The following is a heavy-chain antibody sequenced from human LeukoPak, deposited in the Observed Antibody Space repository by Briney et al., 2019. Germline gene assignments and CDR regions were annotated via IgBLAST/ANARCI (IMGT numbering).Heavy chain of an antibody. V-gene: IGHV1-2*04. J-gene: IGHJ6*02. CDR2: INPNSGGT. CDR3: ARVSEYSSSWYGNYYYGMDV. Sequence: GASVKVSCKASGYTFTGYYMHWVRQAPGQGLEWMGWINPNSGGTNYAQKFQGWVTMTRDTSISTAYMELSRLRSDDTAVYYCARVSEYSSSWYGNYYYGMDVWGQGTTVTVSS. D-gene: IGHD6-13*01. CDR1: GYTFTGYY.